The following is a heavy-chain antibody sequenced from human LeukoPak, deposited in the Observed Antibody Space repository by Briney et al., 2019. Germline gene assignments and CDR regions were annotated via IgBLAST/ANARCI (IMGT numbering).Heavy chain of an antibody. V-gene: IGHV3-21*01. D-gene: IGHD6-19*01. CDR3: ARDQDSIAVAGDNYYYYYYYMDV. J-gene: IGHJ6*03. Sequence: PGGSLRLSCAASGFTFSSYSMNWVRQAPGKGLEWVSSISSSSSYIYYADSVKGRFTISRDNAKNSLYLQMNSLRAEDTAVYYCARDQDSIAVAGDNYYYYYYYMDVWGKGTTVTVSS. CDR2: ISSSSSYI. CDR1: GFTFSSYS.